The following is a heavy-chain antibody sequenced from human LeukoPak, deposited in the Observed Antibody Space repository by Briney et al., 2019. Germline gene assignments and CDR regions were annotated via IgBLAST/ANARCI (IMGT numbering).Heavy chain of an antibody. CDR2: MNPNSGNT. Sequence: ASVKVSCKASGYTFTGYDINWVRQATGQGLEWMGWMNPNSGNTGYAQKFQGRVTMTRNTSISTAYMELSSLRSEDTAVYYCARMSSSWYSTSYDYWGQGTLVTVSS. CDR1: GYTFTGYD. CDR3: ARMSSSWYSTSYDY. D-gene: IGHD6-13*01. J-gene: IGHJ4*02. V-gene: IGHV1-8*01.